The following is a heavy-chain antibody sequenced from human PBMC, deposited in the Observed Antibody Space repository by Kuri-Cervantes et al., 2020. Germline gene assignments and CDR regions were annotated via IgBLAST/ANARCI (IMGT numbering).Heavy chain of an antibody. CDR3: ARYCGDADFWSDYYPLLLDA. J-gene: IGHJ5*02. CDR2: ISRDGGTT. V-gene: IGHV3-11*01. CDR1: GFSFNNYY. D-gene: IGHD3-3*01. Sequence: GESLKISCTTSGFSFNNYYMSWGRQTPGKGLEWLSYISRDGGTTLYADSVQGRFIISRDNTKNSLYLQLNNLRTKDTAKYYCARYCGDADFWSDYYPLLLDAWGQGTTVTVSS.